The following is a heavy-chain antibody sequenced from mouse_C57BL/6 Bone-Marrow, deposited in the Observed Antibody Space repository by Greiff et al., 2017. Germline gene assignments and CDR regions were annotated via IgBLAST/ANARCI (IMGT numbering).Heavy chain of an antibody. J-gene: IGHJ1*03. CDR3: TTVYFGV. CDR1: GFNIKDDY. Sequence: VQLQQSGAELVRPGASVKLSCTASGFNIKDDYMHWVKQRPEQGLEWIGWIDPENGDTEYASKFQGKATITADTSSNTAYLQLTSLTSEDTAVXLYTTVYFGVWGTGNTVTVSS. CDR2: IDPENGDT. V-gene: IGHV14-4*01.